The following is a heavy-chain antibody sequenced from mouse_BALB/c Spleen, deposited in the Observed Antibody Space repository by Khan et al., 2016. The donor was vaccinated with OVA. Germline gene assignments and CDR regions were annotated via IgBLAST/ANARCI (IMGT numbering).Heavy chain of an antibody. CDR1: GFSLTSYG. Sequence: QVRLQQSGPGLVQPSQSLSITCTVSGFSLTSYGVHWVRQSPGKGLEWLGVIWSGGSTDYNAAFISRLSISKDNSKSQVFFKMNSLQADDTAIYYCAREPFAYWGQGTLVTVSA. V-gene: IGHV2-4-1*01. J-gene: IGHJ3*01. CDR3: AREPFAY. CDR2: IWSGGST.